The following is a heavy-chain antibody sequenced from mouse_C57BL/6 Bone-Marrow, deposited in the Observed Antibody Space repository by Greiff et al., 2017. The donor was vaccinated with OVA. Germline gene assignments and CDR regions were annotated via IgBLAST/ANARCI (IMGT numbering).Heavy chain of an antibody. Sequence: EVMLVESGGGLVKPGGSLKLSCAASGFTFSSYAMSWVRQTPEKRLEWVATISDGGSYTYSPDNVKGRFPISRDKAKNNRDLQMSHRKSEDTAMYYCARGLLLRWAWFAYWGQGTLVTVSA. J-gene: IGHJ3*01. D-gene: IGHD1-1*01. CDR3: ARGLLLRWAWFAY. CDR2: ISDGGSYT. CDR1: GFTFSSYA. V-gene: IGHV5-4*03.